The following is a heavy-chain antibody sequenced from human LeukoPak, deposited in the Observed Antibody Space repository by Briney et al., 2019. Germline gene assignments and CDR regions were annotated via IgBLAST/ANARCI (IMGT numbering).Heavy chain of an antibody. CDR3: GRDALVGYFSYYYMDV. D-gene: IGHD2-15*01. Sequence: SGTLSLTCTVSGGSISSHYWTWIRQSPVKGLEWIGDISSSGSTSYNPSLKSRVTISIDTSKNQFSLKLSSVTAADTAVYYCGRDALVGYFSYYYMDVWGKGTTVTVSS. V-gene: IGHV4-59*11. J-gene: IGHJ6*03. CDR2: ISSSGST. CDR1: GGSISSHY.